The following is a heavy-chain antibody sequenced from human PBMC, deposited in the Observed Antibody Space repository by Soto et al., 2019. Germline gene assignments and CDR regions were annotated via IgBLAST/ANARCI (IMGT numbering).Heavy chain of an antibody. CDR3: AKVVVVAAKHYYYGMDV. Sequence: ASVKVSCKASGGTFSSYAIIWVRQAPGQGLEWMGGIIPIFGTANYAQKFQGRVTITADESTSTAYMELSSLRSEDTAVYYCAKVVVVAAKHYYYGMDVWGQGTTVTVSS. CDR1: GGTFSSYA. CDR2: IIPIFGTA. V-gene: IGHV1-69*13. D-gene: IGHD2-15*01. J-gene: IGHJ6*02.